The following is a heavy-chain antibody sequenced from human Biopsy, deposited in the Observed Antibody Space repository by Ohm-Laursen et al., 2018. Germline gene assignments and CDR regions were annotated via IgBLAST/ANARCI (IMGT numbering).Heavy chain of an antibody. V-gene: IGHV4-59*01. D-gene: IGHD3-22*01. Sequence: TLSLTCTVSGDSISSYYWSWIRQPPGKGLQWIGYVFYTGSTDYNPSLQSRVTISVDTSKNHFSLRLRSVTPADTAIYYCARDRGYYSDRTVPGYFDLWGRGTLVTVSS. CDR3: ARDRGYYSDRTVPGYFDL. J-gene: IGHJ2*01. CDR2: VFYTGST. CDR1: GDSISSYY.